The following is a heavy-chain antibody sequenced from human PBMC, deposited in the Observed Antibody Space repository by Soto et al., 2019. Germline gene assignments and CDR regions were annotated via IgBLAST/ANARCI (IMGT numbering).Heavy chain of an antibody. J-gene: IGHJ6*02. V-gene: IGHV4-30-4*01. CDR3: ARDLWVEPERYYIAVDG. D-gene: IGHD1-26*01. Sequence: HVQPQASGPGLVRPSQTLALTCTVSGDSISSADHYWSRSRQTPGKCLESIGDIVYSGTTDYNPSLKSRLTISVDTSKHHFSLRLTSVTAADTAVYYCARDLWVEPERYYIAVDGWGPGTTGTVSS. CDR2: IVYSGTT. CDR1: GDSISSADHY.